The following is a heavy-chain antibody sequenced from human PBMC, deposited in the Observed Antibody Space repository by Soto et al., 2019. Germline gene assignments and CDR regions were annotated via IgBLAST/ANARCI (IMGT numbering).Heavy chain of an antibody. D-gene: IGHD6-19*01. CDR1: GFTLSRCW. CDR2: VNSDGSST. CDR3: ARDGNGWLDS. J-gene: IGHJ4*02. V-gene: IGHV3-74*01. Sequence: GGSLRLSCAASGFTLSRCWMHWVRQAPGKGLVWVSRVNSDGSSTSYADSVKGRFTISRDSAKNTLYLQMNSLRAEDTAVYYCARDGNGWLDSWGQGTLVTVSS.